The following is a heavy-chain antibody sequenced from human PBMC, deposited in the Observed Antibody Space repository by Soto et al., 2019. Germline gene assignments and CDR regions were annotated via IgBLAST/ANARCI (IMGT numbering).Heavy chain of an antibody. J-gene: IGHJ6*02. CDR1: GFTFTSSA. V-gene: IGHV1-58*01. CDR3: AAAGLATPPAYYYYYYGMDV. Sequence: ASVKVSCKASGFTFTSSAVQWVRQARGQRLVWIGWIVVGSGNTNYAQKFQERVTITRDMSTSTAYMELSSLRSEDTAVYYCAAAGLATPPAYYYYYYGMDVWGQGTTVTVSS. CDR2: IVVGSGNT.